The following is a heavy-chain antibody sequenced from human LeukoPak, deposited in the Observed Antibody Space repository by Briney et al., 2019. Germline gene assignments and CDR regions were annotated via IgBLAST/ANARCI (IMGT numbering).Heavy chain of an antibody. CDR3: ARDAEMVTPYYYVMDV. Sequence: PSETLSLTCTVYGGSISSDFWSWIRQPPGKGLEWIGYIYYSGSTNYNPSLKSRVTISVDRSKNQFSLKLSSVTAADTAVYYCARDAEMVTPYYYVMDVWGQGTTVTVSS. D-gene: IGHD5-24*01. CDR1: GGSISSDF. V-gene: IGHV4-59*01. J-gene: IGHJ6*02. CDR2: IYYSGST.